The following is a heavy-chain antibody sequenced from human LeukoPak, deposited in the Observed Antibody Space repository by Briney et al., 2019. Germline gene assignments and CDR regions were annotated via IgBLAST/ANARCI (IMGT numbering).Heavy chain of an antibody. CDR3: TSGLYYDSWSDLFDY. Sequence: GRSLRPSCTASGFTFGDYAMSWVRQAPGKGPEWVGFIRRKANGGTTEYAASVEGRFTISRDDSKSIAYLQMNSLKTEDTAAYYCTSGLYYDSWSDLFDYWGQGTLVTVSS. CDR1: GFTFGDYA. CDR2: IRRKANGGTT. D-gene: IGHD3-3*01. V-gene: IGHV3-49*04. J-gene: IGHJ4*02.